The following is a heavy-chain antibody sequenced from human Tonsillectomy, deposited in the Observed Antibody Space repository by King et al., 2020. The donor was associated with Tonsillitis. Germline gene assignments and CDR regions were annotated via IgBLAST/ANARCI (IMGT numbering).Heavy chain of an antibody. CDR1: GGSINNY. J-gene: IGHJ4*02. Sequence: VQLQESGPGLVKPSGTLSLTCTVSGGSINNYWSWIRQPPGKGLEWIGYIYFSGSTKYNPSLKSRVTISIDTSKKQFSLKLSSVTAADTAVYYCASRPPSQRWLPYFDYWGRGALVTVSS. CDR2: IYFSGST. V-gene: IGHV4-59*01. D-gene: IGHD6-19*01. CDR3: ASRPPSQRWLPYFDY.